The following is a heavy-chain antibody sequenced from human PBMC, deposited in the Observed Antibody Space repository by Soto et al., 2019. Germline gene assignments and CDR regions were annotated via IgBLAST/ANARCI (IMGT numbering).Heavy chain of an antibody. CDR1: GFSSRNYG. Sequence: PGGSLRRSCVPSGFSSRNYGMHCVRQAPGRGLEWVAVISYEEINNKNYADSVKGRFSISRDNSENTLYLQMDSLRAEDTAVYYCAKGYCSGPSCYRGYGMDVWGQGTTVTVSS. D-gene: IGHD2-2*01. CDR2: ISYEEINNK. V-gene: IGHV3-30*18. J-gene: IGHJ6*02. CDR3: AKGYCSGPSCYRGYGMDV.